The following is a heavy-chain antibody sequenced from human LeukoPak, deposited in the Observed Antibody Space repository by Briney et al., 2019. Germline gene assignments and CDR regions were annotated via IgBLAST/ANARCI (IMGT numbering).Heavy chain of an antibody. CDR3: ARGDGYHPS. Sequence: KSSETLSLTCTVSGVSFTTYYWTWIRQPPGKGLEWIGNIHYSGNTNHNPSLKSRVTMSVDTSKNHFSLRLTSVTAADTAVYYCARGDGYHPSWGQGSLVTVSS. J-gene: IGHJ5*02. D-gene: IGHD5-24*01. CDR1: GVSFTTYY. V-gene: IGHV4-59*01. CDR2: IHYSGNT.